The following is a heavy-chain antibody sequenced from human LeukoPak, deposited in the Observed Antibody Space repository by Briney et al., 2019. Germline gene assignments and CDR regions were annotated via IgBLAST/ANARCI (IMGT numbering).Heavy chain of an antibody. CDR3: ARHFGRYGSYQFDF. CDR2: INPNSGAT. J-gene: IGHJ4*02. CDR1: GYTFTRYV. V-gene: IGHV1-2*02. D-gene: IGHD2-15*01. Sequence: ASVTVSCPAPGYTFTRYVMHWMGQAPGQGLEWMAWINPNSGATNYAPKFQGRVTLTRDTSITTAYMALSRLRSDDTAVYYCARHFGRYGSYQFDFWGQGTLVTVSS.